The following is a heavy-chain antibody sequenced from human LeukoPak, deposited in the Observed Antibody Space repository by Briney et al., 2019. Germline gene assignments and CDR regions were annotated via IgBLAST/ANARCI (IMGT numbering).Heavy chain of an antibody. D-gene: IGHD3-22*01. J-gene: IGHJ4*02. Sequence: SETLSLTCTVSGGSISSSSYYWGWIRQPPGKGLEWIGSIYYSGSTYYNPSLKSRVTISVDTSKNQFSLKLSSVTAADTAVYYCARGKVPATDYYDSSGYYRKYYFDYWGQGTLVTVSS. CDR2: IYYSGST. CDR3: ARGKVPATDYYDSSGYYRKYYFDY. CDR1: GGSISSSSYY. V-gene: IGHV4-39*01.